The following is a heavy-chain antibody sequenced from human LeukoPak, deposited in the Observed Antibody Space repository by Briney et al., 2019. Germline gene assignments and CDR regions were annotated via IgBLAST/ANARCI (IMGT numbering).Heavy chain of an antibody. CDR3: GRVWFGYFFQ. Sequence: GGSLRLSCLASGFDISYNYVGWVRQAPGKGLEWVSVIHTGGTTHYADSVKGRFTISKDNSNNTVYLQMNSVRVEDTAVYYCGRVWFGYFFQWGQGALVTVSS. J-gene: IGHJ4*02. CDR2: IHTGGTT. V-gene: IGHV3-53*01. D-gene: IGHD3-10*01. CDR1: GFDISYNY.